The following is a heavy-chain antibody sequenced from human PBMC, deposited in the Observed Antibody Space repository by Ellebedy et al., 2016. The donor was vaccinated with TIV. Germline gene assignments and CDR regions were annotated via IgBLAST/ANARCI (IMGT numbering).Heavy chain of an antibody. Sequence: AASVKVSCKASGYTFNSHYIHWVRQAPGQGLQYMGIIYPSRGDTNYAERFQGRVTITGDTSTNTVFMELDRLTSEDTAVYYCARCMLPTSPAPTTIDFWGQGTLVTVSS. D-gene: IGHD4-11*01. CDR1: GYTFNSHY. J-gene: IGHJ4*02. CDR2: IYPSRGDT. CDR3: ARCMLPTSPAPTTIDF. V-gene: IGHV1-46*02.